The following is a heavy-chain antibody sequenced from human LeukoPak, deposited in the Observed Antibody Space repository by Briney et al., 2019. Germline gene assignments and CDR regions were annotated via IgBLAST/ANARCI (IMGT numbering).Heavy chain of an antibody. D-gene: IGHD3-3*01. CDR3: AKEERFSRHAFDI. Sequence: GGSLRLSCAASGFTFSSYGMHWVRQATDKGLEWVAVISYDGSNKYYADSVKGRFTISRDNSKNTLYLQMNSLRAEDTAVYYCAKEERFSRHAFDIWGQGTMVTVSS. CDR1: GFTFSSYG. J-gene: IGHJ3*02. V-gene: IGHV3-30*18. CDR2: ISYDGSNK.